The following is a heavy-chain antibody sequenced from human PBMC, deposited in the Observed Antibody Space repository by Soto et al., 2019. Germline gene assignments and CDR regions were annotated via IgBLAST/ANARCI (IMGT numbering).Heavy chain of an antibody. CDR1: GYKVSTWHNFTSYW. CDR2: IYPGDSDT. D-gene: IGHD3-3*01. J-gene: IGHJ6*04. Sequence: GESLKISCMGSGYKVSTWHNFTSYWIAWVRQMPGEGLEWMGIIYPGDSDTRYSPSFQGQVTISADKSINSVYLQWSSLKASDTATYYCARLGFNYDFLSGYYNVHHYYVIDVWGKGTTVTVSS. V-gene: IGHV5-51*01. CDR3: ARLGFNYDFLSGYYNVHHYYVIDV.